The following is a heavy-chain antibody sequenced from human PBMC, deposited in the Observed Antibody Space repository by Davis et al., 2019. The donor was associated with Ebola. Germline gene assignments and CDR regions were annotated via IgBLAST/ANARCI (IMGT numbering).Heavy chain of an antibody. CDR3: ARPFGQHCTSTGCYVSYWFDP. V-gene: IGHV1-18*04. D-gene: IGHD2-2*01. CDR2: INAYNGNT. Sequence: ASVKVSCKASGYTFTSYGISWVRQAPGQGLEWMGWINAYNGNTNYARKLQDRVTMTTDTSTSTAYMELRSLRSDDTAVYYCARPFGQHCTSTGCYVSYWFDPWGQGTLVTVSS. CDR1: GYTFTSYG. J-gene: IGHJ5*02.